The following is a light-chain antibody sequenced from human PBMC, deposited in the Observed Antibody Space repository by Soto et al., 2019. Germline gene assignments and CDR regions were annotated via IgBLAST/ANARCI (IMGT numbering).Light chain of an antibody. CDR1: NSDVGGYNY. Sequence: QSVLTQPRSVSGSPGQSVTISCTGTNSDVGGYNYVSWYQQHPGKVPKLLIYDVSKRPSGVPDRFSGSKSGNTASLTISGLQAEDEADYYCCSNAATYTWVFGGGTKLTVL. CDR3: CSNAATYTWV. J-gene: IGLJ3*02. V-gene: IGLV2-11*01. CDR2: DVS.